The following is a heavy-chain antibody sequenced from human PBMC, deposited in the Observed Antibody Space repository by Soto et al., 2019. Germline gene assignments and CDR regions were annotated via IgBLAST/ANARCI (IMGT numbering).Heavy chain of an antibody. CDR2: INTGNGNT. CDR1: GYTFISYA. CDR3: ARRVGRAFDM. Sequence: QVQLVQSGAEVKTPGASVRVSCKGSGYTFISYAIHWVRQAPGQRREWMGWINTGNGNTKYSQMFQGRFTITRDTSASTAYMELSSLKSEDTALYYCARRVGRAFDMWGQGTMVTVSS. V-gene: IGHV1-3*04. J-gene: IGHJ3*02.